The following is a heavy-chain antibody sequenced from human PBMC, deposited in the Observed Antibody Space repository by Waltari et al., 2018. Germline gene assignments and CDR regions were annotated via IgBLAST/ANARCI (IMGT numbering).Heavy chain of an antibody. CDR3: ARGTTGTAFDP. J-gene: IGHJ5*02. CDR2: IYYSGST. CDR1: GGSISSYS. D-gene: IGHD1-1*01. Sequence: QVQLQESGPGLVKPSETLSLTCTVSGGSISSYSWSWIRQPPGKGLEWIGYIYYSGSTNYNPSLKSRVTISVDTSKNQFSLKLSSVTAADTAVYYCARGTTGTAFDPWGQGTLVTVSS. V-gene: IGHV4-59*01.